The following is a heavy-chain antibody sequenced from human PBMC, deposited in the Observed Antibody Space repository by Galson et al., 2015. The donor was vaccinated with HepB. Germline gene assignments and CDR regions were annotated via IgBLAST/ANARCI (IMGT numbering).Heavy chain of an antibody. J-gene: IGHJ5*02. CDR1: GSTFSDYS. CDR2: VSDSGTTT. Sequence: SLRLSCAASGSTFSDYSMTWIRQAPGKGLEWLSYVSDSGTTTFYADSVRGRFTISRDNAKNSLYLRLNSLRAEDTAVYYCARATLRWFDPWGQGTLVTVSS. CDR3: ARATLRWFDP. V-gene: IGHV3-11*01. D-gene: IGHD3-16*01.